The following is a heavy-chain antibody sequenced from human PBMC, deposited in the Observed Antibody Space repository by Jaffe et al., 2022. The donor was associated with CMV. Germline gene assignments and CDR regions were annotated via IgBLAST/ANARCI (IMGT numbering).Heavy chain of an antibody. CDR2: ISSDGNNK. J-gene: IGHJ4*02. D-gene: IGHD5-12*01. CDR3: AKAPEGGGQLVATHKGDF. V-gene: IGHV3-30*18. CDR1: GFTFSIFG. Sequence: QVQLVESGGGVVQPGRSLRLSCAASGFTFSIFGMNWVRQAPGKGLEWVAYISSDGNNKNSADSVKGRFTISRDNSKNTLYLQMNSLRVEDTAVYYCAKAPEGGGQLVATHKGDFWGQGTPVTVSS.